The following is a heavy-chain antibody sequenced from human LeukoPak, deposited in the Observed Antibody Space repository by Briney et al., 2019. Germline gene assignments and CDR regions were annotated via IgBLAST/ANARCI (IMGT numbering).Heavy chain of an antibody. CDR1: GGSFSGYY. V-gene: IGHV4-59*10. D-gene: IGHD1-20*01. J-gene: IGHJ3*02. CDR2: IYTSGST. CDR3: ARNLFNFDAFDI. Sequence: PSETLSLTCAVYGGSFSGYYWSWIRQPAGKGLEWIGRIYTSGSTNYNPSLKSRVTMSVDTSKNQFSLKLSSVTAADTAVYYCARNLFNFDAFDIWGQGTIVTGSS.